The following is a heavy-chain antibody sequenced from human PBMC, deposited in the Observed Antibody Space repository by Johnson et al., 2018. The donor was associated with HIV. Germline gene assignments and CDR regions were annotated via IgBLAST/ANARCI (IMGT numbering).Heavy chain of an antibody. CDR3: AKDRGGYYDSSGYGAFDI. CDR2: ISYDGSNK. D-gene: IGHD3-22*01. J-gene: IGHJ3*02. Sequence: QEQLVESGGGVVRPGGSLRLSCAASRFKFDDYGMSWVRQGPGKGLEWVAVISYDGSNKYYADSVKGRFTISRDNSKNTLYLQMNSLRAEDTAVYYCAKDRGGYYDSSGYGAFDIWGQGTMVTVSS. V-gene: IGHV3-30*18. CDR1: RFKFDDYG.